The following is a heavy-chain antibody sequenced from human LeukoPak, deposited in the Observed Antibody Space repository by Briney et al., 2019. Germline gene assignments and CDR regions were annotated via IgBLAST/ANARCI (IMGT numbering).Heavy chain of an antibody. Sequence: GGSLILSCAASGFTFSSYAMSWVRPAPGKGLEWVSDISGSGGSTYYADSVKGRFTISRDNSKNTLYLQMNSLRAEYTAVYYCAKGPGYWYFDLWGRGTLVTVSS. CDR2: ISGSGGST. CDR1: GFTFSSYA. D-gene: IGHD3-10*01. CDR3: AKGPGYWYFDL. J-gene: IGHJ2*01. V-gene: IGHV3-23*01.